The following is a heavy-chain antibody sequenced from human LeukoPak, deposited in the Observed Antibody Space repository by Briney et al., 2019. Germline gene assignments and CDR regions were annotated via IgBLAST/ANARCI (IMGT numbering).Heavy chain of an antibody. D-gene: IGHD4-11*01. CDR3: ARDSDTVTNYWYFDP. CDR2: INPNSGGT. Sequence: GASVKVSCKASGYTFTGYYMHWVRQAPGQGLEWMGWINPNSGGTNYAQKFQGRVTMTRDTSISTAYMELSRLRSDDTAVYYCARDSDTVTNYWYFDPWGRGTLVTVSS. CDR1: GYTFTGYY. V-gene: IGHV1-2*02. J-gene: IGHJ2*01.